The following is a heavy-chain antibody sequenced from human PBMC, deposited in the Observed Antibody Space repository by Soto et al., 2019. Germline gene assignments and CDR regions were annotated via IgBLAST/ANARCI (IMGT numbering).Heavy chain of an antibody. Sequence: EVQLVESGGGLVQPGGSLRLSCAASGFTFSDHYMDWVRQAPGKGLEWVGRTRNKANSYTTECAASVKGRFTISRDDSKNSLYLQMNSLKTEDTAVYYCASGYSYGYYYYGMDVWGQGTTVTVSS. V-gene: IGHV3-72*01. CDR1: GFTFSDHY. CDR3: ASGYSYGYYYYGMDV. CDR2: TRNKANSYTT. J-gene: IGHJ6*02. D-gene: IGHD5-18*01.